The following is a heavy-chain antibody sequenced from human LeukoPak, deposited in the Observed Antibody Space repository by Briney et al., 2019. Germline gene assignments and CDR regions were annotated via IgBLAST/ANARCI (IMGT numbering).Heavy chain of an antibody. CDR1: GFTFSSYD. CDR3: ARGFIRPSYYYDSSGEAGFDY. Sequence: GGSLRLSCAASGFTFSSYDMHWLRQATGKGLEWVSAIGTAGDTYYPGSVTDRFTISRQNAKNSLYFHMNSLSAGDTAGYYCARGFIRPSYYYDSSGEAGFDYWGQGTLVTVSS. CDR2: IGTAGDT. D-gene: IGHD3-22*01. J-gene: IGHJ4*02. V-gene: IGHV3-13*01.